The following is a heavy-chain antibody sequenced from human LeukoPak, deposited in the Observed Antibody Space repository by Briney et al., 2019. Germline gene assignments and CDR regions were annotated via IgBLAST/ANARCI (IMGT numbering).Heavy chain of an antibody. CDR3: ARGSGIAVAGTGLD. CDR2: IYYSGST. V-gene: IGHV4-59*01. J-gene: IGHJ4*02. Sequence: KPSETLSLTCTVSGGSISSYYWSWIRQPPGKGLEWIGYIYYSGSTNYNPSLKSRVTISVDTSKNQFSLKLSSVTAADTAVYYCARGSGIAVAGTGLDWGQGTLVTVSS. CDR1: GGSISSYY. D-gene: IGHD6-19*01.